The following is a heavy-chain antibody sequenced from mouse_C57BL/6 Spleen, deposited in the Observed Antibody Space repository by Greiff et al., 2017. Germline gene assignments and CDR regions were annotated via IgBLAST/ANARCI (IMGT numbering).Heavy chain of an antibody. J-gene: IGHJ3*01. CDR3: ARLGYDGSWFAY. CDR2: INPSNGGT. Sequence: QVQLQQPGTELVKPGASVKLSCKASGYTFTSYWMHWVKQRPGQGLEWIGNINPSNGGTNYNEKFKSKATLTVDKSSSTAYMQLSSLTSADSAVYYCARLGYDGSWFAYWGQGTLVTVSA. V-gene: IGHV1-53*01. D-gene: IGHD2-2*01. CDR1: GYTFTSYW.